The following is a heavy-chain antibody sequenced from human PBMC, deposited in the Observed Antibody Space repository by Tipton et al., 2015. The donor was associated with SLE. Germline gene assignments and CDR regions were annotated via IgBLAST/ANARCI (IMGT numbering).Heavy chain of an antibody. CDR3: AKGGSGWFTGNWYLDL. Sequence: SLRLSCEASGFTFDDYAMHWVRHVPGKGLEWVSGINWNSDSKGYGDSVKGRFAISRDNAKNSLFVEMNSLRSDDTAFYYCAKGGSGWFTGNWYLDLWGRGTLVTVSS. V-gene: IGHV3-9*01. CDR1: GFTFDDYA. J-gene: IGHJ2*01. CDR2: INWNSDSK. D-gene: IGHD6-19*01.